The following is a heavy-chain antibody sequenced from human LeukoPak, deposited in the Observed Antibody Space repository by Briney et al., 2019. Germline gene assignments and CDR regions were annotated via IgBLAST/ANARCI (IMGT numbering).Heavy chain of an antibody. Sequence: GGSLRLSCAASSGFTFSNYAMAWVRQAPGKGLEWVSTVSGSGTFTYYADSVKGRFTISRDNSKNTLYLQMNSLRAEDTAVYYCAKKYINFKSPFDYWGQGTLVTVSS. J-gene: IGHJ4*02. CDR1: GFTFSNYA. V-gene: IGHV3-23*01. CDR3: AKKYINFKSPFDY. CDR2: VSGSGTFT. D-gene: IGHD4-11*01.